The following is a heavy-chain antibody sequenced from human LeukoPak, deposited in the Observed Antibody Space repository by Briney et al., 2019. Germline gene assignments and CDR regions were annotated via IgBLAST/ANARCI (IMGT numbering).Heavy chain of an antibody. CDR2: IYSGGST. V-gene: IGHV3-53*01. Sequence: PGGSLRLSCAASGFTVSSNYMSWVRQAPGKGLEWVSVIYSGGSTYYADSVKGRFTISRDNSKNTLYLQMNSLRAEDTAVYYCATPAQYCSSTSCYGYWGQGTLVTVSS. J-gene: IGHJ4*02. CDR1: GFTVSSNY. D-gene: IGHD2-2*01. CDR3: ATPAQYCSSTSCYGY.